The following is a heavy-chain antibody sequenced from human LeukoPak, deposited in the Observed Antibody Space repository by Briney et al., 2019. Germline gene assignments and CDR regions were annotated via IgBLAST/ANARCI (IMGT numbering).Heavy chain of an antibody. Sequence: GGTLRLSCAASGFTFSSFWMHWVRQAPGKGLVWVSRINIDGSSTAYADSVKGRFTISRDNAKNTLYLQMNSLRVEDTAFYYCVRDDYGAGDYWGQGTLVTVSS. CDR2: INIDGSST. V-gene: IGHV3-74*01. CDR3: VRDDYGAGDY. D-gene: IGHD4-17*01. J-gene: IGHJ4*02. CDR1: GFTFSSFW.